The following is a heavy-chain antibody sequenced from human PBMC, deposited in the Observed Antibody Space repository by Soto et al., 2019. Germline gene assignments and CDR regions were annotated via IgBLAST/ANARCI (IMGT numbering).Heavy chain of an antibody. D-gene: IGHD2-15*01. J-gene: IGHJ5*02. CDR2: ISSSSSYI. CDR1: VFTCSSYS. CDR3: ARDLSRRTMVAATWFDP. Sequence: PWWSLRLSCSASVFTCSSYSMNCFRQAPGKGLEWVSSISSSSSYIYYADSVKGRFTISRDNAKNSLYLQMNSLRAEDTAVYYCARDLSRRTMVAATWFDPWGQGPLVTVSS. V-gene: IGHV3-21*01.